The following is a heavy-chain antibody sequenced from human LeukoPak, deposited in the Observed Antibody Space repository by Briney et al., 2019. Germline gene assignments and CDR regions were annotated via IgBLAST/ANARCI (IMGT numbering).Heavy chain of an antibody. D-gene: IGHD3-3*01. CDR3: ARDRNDFWSGSDC. V-gene: IGHV3-48*03. Sequence: GGTLRLSCVASGFTFSSYEMNWVRQAPGKGLEWLSYISSGGSTIYYADSVKGRFTISRDNAKNSLYLQMNSLRADDTAVYYCARDRNDFWSGSDCWGQGTLVTVSS. CDR2: ISSGGSTI. CDR1: GFTFSSYE. J-gene: IGHJ4*02.